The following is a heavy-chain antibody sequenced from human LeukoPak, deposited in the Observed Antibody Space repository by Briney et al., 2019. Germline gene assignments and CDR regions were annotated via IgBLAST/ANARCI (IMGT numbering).Heavy chain of an antibody. CDR2: MFDSVRT. CDR1: GGSLSSHF. CDR3: ATIRRGDIFGYFDF. V-gene: IGHV4-59*11. Sequence: SETQSLTCTVSGGSLSSHFWSWIRQPPGKGLEWIGYMFDSVRTKDNPSLKSRLTLSADTSKNQFSLRLSSVTAADTAVYYCATIRRGDIFGYFDFWGQGIKVTVSS. D-gene: IGHD5-18*01. J-gene: IGHJ4*02.